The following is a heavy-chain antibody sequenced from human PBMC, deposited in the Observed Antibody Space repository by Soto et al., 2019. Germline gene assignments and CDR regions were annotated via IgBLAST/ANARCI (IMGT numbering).Heavy chain of an antibody. J-gene: IGHJ4*02. D-gene: IGHD2-8*02. CDR2: ISSSSSYI. Sequence: GGSLRLSCAASGFTFSSYSMNWVRQAPGKGLEWVSSISSSSSYIYYADSVKGRFTISRDNAKNSLYLQMNSLRAEDTAVYYCARDFEVVYDFDYWGQGTLVTVSS. V-gene: IGHV3-21*01. CDR1: GFTFSSYS. CDR3: ARDFEVVYDFDY.